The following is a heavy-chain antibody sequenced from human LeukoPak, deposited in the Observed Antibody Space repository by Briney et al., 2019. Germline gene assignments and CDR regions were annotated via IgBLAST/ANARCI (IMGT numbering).Heavy chain of an antibody. CDR2: IYYSGST. V-gene: IGHV4-39*01. CDR1: GGSISSSSDY. J-gene: IGHJ5*02. Sequence: SETLSLTCTVSGGSISSSSDYWGWIRQPPGKGLEWIGSIYYSGSTYYNPSLKSRVTISVDTSKNQFSLKLSSVTAADTAVYYCARRVADWFDPWGQGTLVTVSS. D-gene: IGHD2-15*01. CDR3: ARRVADWFDP.